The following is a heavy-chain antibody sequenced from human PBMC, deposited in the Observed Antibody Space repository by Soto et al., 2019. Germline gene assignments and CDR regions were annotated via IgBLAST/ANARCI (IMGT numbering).Heavy chain of an antibody. J-gene: IGHJ4*02. D-gene: IGHD3-22*01. CDR2: IIPIFDTT. V-gene: IGHV1-69*08. Sequence: QVQLVQSGTEVKKPGSSVTVSCKASGGPYSKYSISWVRQAPGQGLEWVGRIIPIFDTTNYAQKFQGRATXXXXXXTSTVYMDLSSLXSXXXAVYYCARSLXXXDYDSDGLDNWGQGTLVTVSS. CDR3: ARSLXXXDYDSDGLDN. CDR1: GGPYSKYS.